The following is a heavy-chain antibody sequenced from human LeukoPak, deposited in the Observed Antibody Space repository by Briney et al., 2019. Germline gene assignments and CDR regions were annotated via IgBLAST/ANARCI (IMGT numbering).Heavy chain of an antibody. CDR2: ISGDGGST. J-gene: IGHJ5*02. D-gene: IGHD3-10*01. CDR1: GFTFDDYA. Sequence: GGSLRLSCAASGFTFDDYAMHWVRQAPVKGLEWVSLISGDGGSTYYADSVKGRFTISRDNSKNSLYLQMNSLRTEDTALYYCAKDARLTMVYNWFDPWGQGTLVTVSS. V-gene: IGHV3-43*02. CDR3: AKDARLTMVYNWFDP.